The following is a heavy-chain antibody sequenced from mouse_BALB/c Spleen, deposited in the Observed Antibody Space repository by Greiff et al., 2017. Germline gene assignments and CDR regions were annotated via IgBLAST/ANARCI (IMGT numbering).Heavy chain of an antibody. D-gene: IGHD2-3*01. J-gene: IGHJ3*01. CDR1: GYTFTDYN. CDR3: ARGIYDGYYEGFAY. Sequence: VQLKQSGPELVKPGASVKISCKASGYTFTDYNMHWVKQSHGKSLEWIGYIYPYNGGTGYNQKFKSKATLTVDNSSSTAYMELRSLTSEDSAVYYCARGIYDGYYEGFAYWGQGTLVTVSA. V-gene: IGHV1S29*02. CDR2: IYPYNGGT.